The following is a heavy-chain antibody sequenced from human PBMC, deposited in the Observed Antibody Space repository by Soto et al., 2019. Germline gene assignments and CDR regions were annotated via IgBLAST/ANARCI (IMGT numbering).Heavy chain of an antibody. CDR1: GGTFSSYT. D-gene: IGHD4-4*01. CDR2: IIPILGIA. Sequence: ASVKVSCKASGGTFSSYTISWVRQAPGQGLEWMGRIIPILGIANYAQKFQGRVTITADKSTSTAYMELSSLRSEDTAVYYCARVQYLELDYYYYYMDVWGKGTTVTVSS. J-gene: IGHJ6*03. CDR3: ARVQYLELDYYYYYMDV. V-gene: IGHV1-69*02.